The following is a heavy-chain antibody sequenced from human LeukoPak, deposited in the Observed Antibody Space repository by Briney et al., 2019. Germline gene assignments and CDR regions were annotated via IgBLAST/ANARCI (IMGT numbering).Heavy chain of an antibody. CDR2: MYYSGST. CDR3: Y. J-gene: IGHJ4*02. V-gene: IGHV4-39*07. Sequence: PSETLSLTCTVSGGSISSSSYYWGWIRQPPGKGLEWIGSMYYSGSTYYNTSLKTRVTISVDTSRNQFSLKLRSVTAADTAEYYDYWGQGTLVTVSS. CDR1: GGSISSSSYY.